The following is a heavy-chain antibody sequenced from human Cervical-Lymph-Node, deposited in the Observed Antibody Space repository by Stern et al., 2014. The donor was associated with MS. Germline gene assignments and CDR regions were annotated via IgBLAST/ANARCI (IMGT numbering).Heavy chain of an antibody. Sequence: QLQLQESGPGLVKPSETLSLTCAVSGDSITGSYWWSWVRQPPGKGLEGIGDIYHTGGTNYSPSLKSRLTMSVDKSKNEFSLKLTSVTAADTAVYYCARGPSSRDAIRSLQWHFEYWGQGTLVTVSS. CDR3: ARGPSSRDAIRSLQWHFEY. CDR2: IYHTGGT. V-gene: IGHV4-4*02. CDR1: GDSITGSYW. D-gene: IGHD6-19*01. J-gene: IGHJ4*02.